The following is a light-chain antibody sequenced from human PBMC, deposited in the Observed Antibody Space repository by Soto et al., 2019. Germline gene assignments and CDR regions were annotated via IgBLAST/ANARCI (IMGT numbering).Light chain of an antibody. CDR2: KVS. J-gene: IGKJ2*01. V-gene: IGKV2-30*01. Sequence: DVVMTQSPLSLPVTVGQPASISCRSSQSLVYSDGNTYLNWFHQRPGQSPRSLIYKVSIRDSVVQDRFSGRGSGTEFTSHITRLEAEDAGIYYCMQSTLWPRNFGQGTKLEIK. CDR1: QSLVYSDGNTY. CDR3: MQSTLWPRN.